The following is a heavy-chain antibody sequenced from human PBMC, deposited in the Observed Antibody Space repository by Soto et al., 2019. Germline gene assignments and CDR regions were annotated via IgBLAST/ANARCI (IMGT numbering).Heavy chain of an antibody. Sequence: QVQLQESGPGLVKPSQTLSLTCTVSGGSISSGGYYWSRIRQHPGKGLEWIGYIYYSGSTYYNPSLKSRVTISVDTSKNQFSLKLSSVTAADTAVYYCARAGRITFGGVIAEALGYWGQGTLVTVSS. V-gene: IGHV4-31*03. CDR2: IYYSGST. D-gene: IGHD3-16*02. CDR3: ARAGRITFGGVIAEALGY. J-gene: IGHJ4*02. CDR1: GGSISSGGYY.